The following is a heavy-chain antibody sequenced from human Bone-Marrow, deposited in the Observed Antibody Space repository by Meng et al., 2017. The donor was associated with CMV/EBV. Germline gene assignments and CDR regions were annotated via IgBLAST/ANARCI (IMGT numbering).Heavy chain of an antibody. V-gene: IGHV3-21*01. CDR3: AREGASSGYFGYFDY. CDR2: ISSGSSSYI. D-gene: IGHD3-22*01. CDR1: GFTFSSYS. Sequence: GESLKISCAASGFTFSSYSMKWVRQAPGKGLEWVSSISSGSSSYIYYADSVKGRIAISRDNSKNTLYLQMESLRTEDTAVYYCAREGASSGYFGYFDYWGQGTLVTVSS. J-gene: IGHJ4*02.